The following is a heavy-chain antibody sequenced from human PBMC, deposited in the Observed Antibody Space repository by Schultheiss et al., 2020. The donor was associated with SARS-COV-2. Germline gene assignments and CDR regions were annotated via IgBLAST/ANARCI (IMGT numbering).Heavy chain of an antibody. Sequence: GGSLRLSCAASGFTFSSYWMSWVRQAPGKGLEWVAVIWYDGSNKHYADSVKGRFTISRDNSKNTLYLQMNSLRAEDTAVYYCARERDGFYYYGMDVWGQGTTVTVSS. CDR3: ARERDGFYYYGMDV. J-gene: IGHJ6*02. V-gene: IGHV3-33*08. CDR2: IWYDGSNK. D-gene: IGHD5-24*01. CDR1: GFTFSSYW.